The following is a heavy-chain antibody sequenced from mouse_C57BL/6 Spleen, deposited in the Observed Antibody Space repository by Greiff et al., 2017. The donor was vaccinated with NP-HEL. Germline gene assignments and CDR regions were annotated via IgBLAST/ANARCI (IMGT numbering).Heavy chain of an antibody. CDR3: ARDRYDEEGFDY. J-gene: IGHJ2*01. Sequence: EVKVEESGPGLVKPSQSLSLTCSVTGYSITSGYYWNWIRQFPGNKLEWMGYISYDGSNNYNPSLKNRISITRDTSKNQFFLKLNSVTTEDTATYYCARDRYDEEGFDYWGQGTTLTVSS. CDR2: ISYDGSN. V-gene: IGHV3-6*01. CDR1: GYSITSGYY. D-gene: IGHD2-14*01.